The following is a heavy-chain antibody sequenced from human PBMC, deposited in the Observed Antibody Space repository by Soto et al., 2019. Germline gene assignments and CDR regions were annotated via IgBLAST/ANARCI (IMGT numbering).Heavy chain of an antibody. D-gene: IGHD2-15*01. J-gene: IGHJ6*02. Sequence: PSETLSLTCTVSGGSISSYYWSWIRQPPGKGLEWIGYIYYSGSTNYNPSPKSRVTISVDTSKNQFSLRLSSVTAADTAMYHCARQMFIGGMDVWGQGTTVTVSS. V-gene: IGHV4-59*08. CDR3: ARQMFIGGMDV. CDR2: IYYSGST. CDR1: GGSISSYY.